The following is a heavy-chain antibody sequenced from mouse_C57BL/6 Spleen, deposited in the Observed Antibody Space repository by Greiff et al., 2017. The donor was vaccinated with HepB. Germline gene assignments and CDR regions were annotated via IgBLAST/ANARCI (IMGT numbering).Heavy chain of an antibody. D-gene: IGHD1-1*01. V-gene: IGHV1-80*01. CDR3: ARTTTVVAMDAMDY. CDR1: GYAFSSYW. J-gene: IGHJ4*01. Sequence: VQGVESGAELVKPGASVKISCKASGYAFSSYWMNWVKQRPGKGLEWIGQIYPGDGDTNYNGKFKGKATLTADKSSSTAYMQLSSLTSEDSAVYFCARTTTVVAMDAMDYWGQGTSVTVSS. CDR2: IYPGDGDT.